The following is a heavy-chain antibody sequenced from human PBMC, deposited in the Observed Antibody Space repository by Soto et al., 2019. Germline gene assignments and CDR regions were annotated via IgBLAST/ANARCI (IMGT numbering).Heavy chain of an antibody. V-gene: IGHV4-4*02. D-gene: IGHD3-22*01. CDR2: IYHSGST. Sequence: SETLSLTCAVSGGSISSSNWWSWVRQPPGKGLEWIGEIYHSGSTNYNPSLKSRVTISVAKSKNQFSLKLSSVTAADTAVYYCARRVPITMIVVVTARGGYFDLWGRGTLVTVSS. CDR3: ARRVPITMIVVVTARGGYFDL. J-gene: IGHJ2*01. CDR1: GGSISSSNW.